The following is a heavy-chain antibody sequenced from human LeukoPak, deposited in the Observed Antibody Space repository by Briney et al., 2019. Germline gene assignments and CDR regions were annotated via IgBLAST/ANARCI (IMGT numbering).Heavy chain of an antibody. CDR1: GVSFSGYY. V-gene: IGHV4-34*01. CDR2: INHSGST. Sequence: SETLSLTCAVYGVSFSGYYWSWIRQPPGKGLEWIGEINHSGSTNYNPSLKSRVTISVDTSKNQFSLKLSSVTAADTAVYYCARGPGYYDSSGYRYWGQGTLATVSS. CDR3: ARGPGYYDSSGYRY. J-gene: IGHJ4*02. D-gene: IGHD3-22*01.